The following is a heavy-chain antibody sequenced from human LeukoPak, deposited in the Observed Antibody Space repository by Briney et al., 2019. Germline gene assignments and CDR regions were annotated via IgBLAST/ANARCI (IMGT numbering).Heavy chain of an antibody. CDR3: GRLAHNAWYAIDF. D-gene: IGHD2-2*01. Sequence: GGSLRLSCAASGLTFSSHWMTWVRQAPGKGLEWLANILPDGSQKYYVDSVKGRFTISRDNPKNSLYLQINNLRAEDTAVYYCGRLAHNAWYAIDFWGQGTLVTVSS. CDR1: GLTFSSHW. J-gene: IGHJ4*02. CDR2: ILPDGSQK. V-gene: IGHV3-7*01.